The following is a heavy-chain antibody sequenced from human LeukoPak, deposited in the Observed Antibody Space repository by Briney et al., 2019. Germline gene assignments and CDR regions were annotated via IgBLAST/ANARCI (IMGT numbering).Heavy chain of an antibody. Sequence: PGGSLRLSCAASGFTFINYGMNWVRQAPGKGLEWVAIISGSGDTLYQAGSVKGRFTISRDNSNNTLYLQMNSLRAEDTAVYYCAKGSTIGITRAFDFWGQGTLVTVSS. V-gene: IGHV3-23*01. D-gene: IGHD7-27*01. J-gene: IGHJ4*02. CDR2: ISGSGDTL. CDR1: GFTFINYG. CDR3: AKGSTIGITRAFDF.